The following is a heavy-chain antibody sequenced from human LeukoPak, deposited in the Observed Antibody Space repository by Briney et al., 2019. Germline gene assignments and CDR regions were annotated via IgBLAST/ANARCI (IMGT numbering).Heavy chain of an antibody. Sequence: PSETLSLTCTVSGGSISSYYWSWIRQPPGKGLEWIGYIYYSGGTNYNPSLKSRVTISVDTSKNQFSLKLSSVTAADTAVYYCARQCSGGSCYTDYWGQGTLVTVSS. CDR3: ARQCSGGSCYTDY. J-gene: IGHJ4*02. CDR1: GGSISSYY. V-gene: IGHV4-59*08. CDR2: IYYSGGT. D-gene: IGHD2-15*01.